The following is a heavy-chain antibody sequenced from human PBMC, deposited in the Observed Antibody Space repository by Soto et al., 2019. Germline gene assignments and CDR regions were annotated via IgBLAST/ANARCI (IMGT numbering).Heavy chain of an antibody. CDR2: IYYSGST. CDR3: SSHYGAFGYGDY. Sequence: LPLQESGPGLVKPSETLSLTCTVSGGSISSSSYYWGWIRQPPGKGLEWIGSIYYSGSTYYNPSLKSRVTISVDTSKNQFSLELSSVTAAETAVYYFSSHYGAFGYGDYWGQGTLVTVSS. D-gene: IGHD5-12*01. CDR1: GGSISSSSYY. J-gene: IGHJ4*02. V-gene: IGHV4-39*01.